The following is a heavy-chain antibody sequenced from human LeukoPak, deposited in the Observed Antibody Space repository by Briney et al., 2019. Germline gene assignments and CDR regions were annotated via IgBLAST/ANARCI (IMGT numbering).Heavy chain of an antibody. CDR1: GGPISSSSYY. V-gene: IGHV4-39*01. CDR3: ARPGGSEGYDY. CDR2: IYYSGST. Sequence: SETLSLTCTVSGGPISSSSYYWGWIRQPPGKGLEWIGSIYYSGSTYYNPSLKSRVTISVDTSKNQFSLKLSSVTAADTAVYYCARPGGSEGYDYWGQGTLVTVSS. D-gene: IGHD2-15*01. J-gene: IGHJ4*02.